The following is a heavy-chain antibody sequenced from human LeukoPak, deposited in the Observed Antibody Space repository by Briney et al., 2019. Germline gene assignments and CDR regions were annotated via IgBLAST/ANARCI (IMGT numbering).Heavy chain of an antibody. J-gene: IGHJ5*02. CDR1: GGSFSGYY. CDR2: INHSGST. Sequence: SETLSLTCAVYGGSFSGYYWSWIRRPPGKGLEWIGEINHSGSTNYNPSLTSRVTISVDTSKNQFSLKLSSVTAADTAVYYCARDLYYDFWSGYGNWFDPWGQGTLVTVSS. V-gene: IGHV4-34*01. D-gene: IGHD3-3*01. CDR3: ARDLYYDFWSGYGNWFDP.